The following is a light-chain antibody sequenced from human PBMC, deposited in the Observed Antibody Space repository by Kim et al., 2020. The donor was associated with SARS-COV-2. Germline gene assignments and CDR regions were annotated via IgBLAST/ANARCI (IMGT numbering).Light chain of an antibody. CDR2: DVT. V-gene: IGLV2-14*03. Sequence: GSPGKSITIACTGTSNNYVSWYQQHPGKAPKFMIYDVTKRPSGVSNRFSGSKSGNTASLTISGLQAEDEAYYYCSSYSITNTWVFGGGTQLTVL. CDR3: SSYSITNTWV. J-gene: IGLJ3*02. CDR1: SNNY.